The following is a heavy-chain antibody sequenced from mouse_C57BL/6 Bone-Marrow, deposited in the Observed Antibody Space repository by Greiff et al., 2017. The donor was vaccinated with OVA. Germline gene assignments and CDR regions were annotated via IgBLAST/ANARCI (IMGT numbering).Heavy chain of an antibody. CDR1: GYTFTSYW. CDR2: INPSNGGT. CDR3: ARWGLTGAYYFDY. V-gene: IGHV1-53*01. D-gene: IGHD4-1*01. J-gene: IGHJ2*01. Sequence: VQLQQPGTELVKPGASVKLSCKASGYTFTSYWMHWVKQRPGQGLEWIGNINPSNGGTNYNEKFKSKATLTVDKSSSTAYMQLSSLTSEDSAVYYCARWGLTGAYYFDYWGQGTTLTVSS.